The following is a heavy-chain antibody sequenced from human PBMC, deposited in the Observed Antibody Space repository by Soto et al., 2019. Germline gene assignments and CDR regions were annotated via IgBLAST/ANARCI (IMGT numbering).Heavy chain of an antibody. J-gene: IGHJ6*01. CDR3: AKVLGQLLYADYYYGMDV. V-gene: IGHV3-23*01. CDR1: GFTFSTYA. Sequence: EMQLLESGGGLVQPGGSLRLSCAASGFTFSTYAMSWVRQAPGRGLEWVSGISGSGDNTYYAGSVKGRFTISRDNSKNTLYLQMNNLRAEDTAVYYCAKVLGQLLYADYYYGMDVW. CDR2: ISGSGDNT. D-gene: IGHD2-2*02.